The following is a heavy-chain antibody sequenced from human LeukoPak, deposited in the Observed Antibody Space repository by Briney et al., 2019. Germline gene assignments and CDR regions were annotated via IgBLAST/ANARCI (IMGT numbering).Heavy chain of an antibody. Sequence: PGGSLRLSCAASGFTFSDYYMSWIRHAPGKGLEWVSYISSSGSTISYADSAKGRFTISRDNAKNSLYLQMNSLRAEDTAVYYCARDAVVVIATSGSDDAFGIWGQGTMVTVSS. CDR2: ISSSGSTI. CDR1: GFTFSDYY. CDR3: ARDAVVVIATSGSDDAFGI. J-gene: IGHJ3*02. D-gene: IGHD2-21*01. V-gene: IGHV3-11*01.